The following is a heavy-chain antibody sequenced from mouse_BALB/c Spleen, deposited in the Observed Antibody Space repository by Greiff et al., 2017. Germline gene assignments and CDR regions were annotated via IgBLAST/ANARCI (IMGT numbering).Heavy chain of an antibody. CDR3: ATLDGYLFAY. CDR2: ISSGGST. J-gene: IGHJ3*01. CDR1: GFTFSSYA. Sequence: DVMLVESGGGLVKPGGSLKLSCAASGFTFSSYAMSWVRQTPEKRLEWVASISSGGSTYYPDSVKGRFTISRDNARNILYLQMSSLRSEDTAMYYCATLDGYLFAYWGQGTLVTVSA. D-gene: IGHD2-3*01. V-gene: IGHV5-6-5*01.